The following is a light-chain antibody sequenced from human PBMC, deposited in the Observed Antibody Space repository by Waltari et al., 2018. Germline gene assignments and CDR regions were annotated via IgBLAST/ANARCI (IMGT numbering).Light chain of an antibody. Sequence: YVLTQPPSVSGAPGKTARMSGGGNNIGSNSVHGYQQKPGQAPVLVIYDDSDRPSGIPERFSGSNSGNTATLTISRVEAGDEADYYSQVWDSSTHHVVFGGVTKLTVL. CDR1: NIGSNS. J-gene: IGLJ2*01. CDR3: QVWDSSTHHVV. V-gene: IGLV3-21*04. CDR2: DDS.